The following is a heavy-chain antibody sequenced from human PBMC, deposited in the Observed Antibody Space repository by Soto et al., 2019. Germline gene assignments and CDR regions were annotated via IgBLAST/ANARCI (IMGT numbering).Heavy chain of an antibody. CDR3: ARGGDTSGSWPRY. J-gene: IGHJ4*02. CDR1: GFTFSSYS. D-gene: IGHD3-22*01. V-gene: IGHV3-21*01. Sequence: SGGSLRLSCAGSGFTFSSYSMNWVRQAPGKGLEWVSSISSSSRYIYYADSVKGRFTISRDDAENSLYLQVNSLRVEDTAVYYCARGGDTSGSWPRYWGQGTLVTVYS. CDR2: ISSSSRYI.